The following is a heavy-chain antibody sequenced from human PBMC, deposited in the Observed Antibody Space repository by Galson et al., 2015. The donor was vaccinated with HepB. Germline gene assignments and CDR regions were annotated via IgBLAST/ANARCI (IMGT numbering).Heavy chain of an antibody. D-gene: IGHD5-18*01. CDR1: GGSISSSRYY. CDR3: ARGSRFSYGNDADY. Sequence: SLTCTVSGGSISSSRYYWDWIRQPPGKGLEWIGSIYYSGSTYYNPSLKSRVTMLVDTSKNQFSVKLSSVTAADTAVYYCARGSRFSYGNDADYWGQGILVTVSS. V-gene: IGHV4-39*07. CDR2: IYYSGST. J-gene: IGHJ4*02.